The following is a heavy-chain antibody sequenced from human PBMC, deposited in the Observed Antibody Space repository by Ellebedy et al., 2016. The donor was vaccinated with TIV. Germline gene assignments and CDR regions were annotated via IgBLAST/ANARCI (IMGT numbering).Heavy chain of an antibody. J-gene: IGHJ4*02. CDR1: GGSISSGGYY. CDR2: IYYSGNT. V-gene: IGHV4-31*03. Sequence: SETLSLXXTVSGGSISSGGYYWSWIRQLPGKGLEWIGYIYYSGNTYYNPSLKSRVTISADTSKNQFSLKLRFVTAADTAVYYCARALSRGWYLFDYWGQGILVSVSS. D-gene: IGHD6-19*01. CDR3: ARALSRGWYLFDY.